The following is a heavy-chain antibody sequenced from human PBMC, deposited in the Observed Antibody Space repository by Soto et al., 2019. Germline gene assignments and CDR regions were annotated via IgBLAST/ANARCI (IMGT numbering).Heavy chain of an antibody. CDR2: INHSEST. CDR1: GGSFSGYN. CDR3: ARTTLNWNCGSMDV. V-gene: IGHV4-34*01. Sequence: QVQLHQWGAGLLKPSETLSLTCAVYGGSFSGYNWSWIRQPPGKGLEWIGEINHSESTNYNPSLKSRVTISVDTSKNQFSLKLSSVTAADTAVYYCARTTLNWNCGSMDVWGNGTRVTVSS. D-gene: IGHD1-7*01. J-gene: IGHJ6*04.